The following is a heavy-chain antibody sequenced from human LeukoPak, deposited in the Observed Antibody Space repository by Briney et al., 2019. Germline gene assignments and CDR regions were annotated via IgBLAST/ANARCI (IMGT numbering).Heavy chain of an antibody. CDR3: AKDHSDYPSFFDY. D-gene: IGHD5-12*01. V-gene: IGHV3-23*01. Sequence: GGSLRLSCAASGFTFSNSAMSWVRQAPGKRLEWVAAISDSGRSTYYADSVKGRFTISRDNSKNTLYLQMSSLRAEDTAVYYCAKDHSDYPSFFDYWGQGTLVTVSS. CDR1: GFTFSNSA. J-gene: IGHJ4*02. CDR2: ISDSGRST.